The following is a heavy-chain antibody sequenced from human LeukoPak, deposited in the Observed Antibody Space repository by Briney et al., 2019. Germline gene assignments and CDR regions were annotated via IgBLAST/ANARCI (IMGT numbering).Heavy chain of an antibody. CDR3: AKDRVSNWNPLGN. V-gene: IGHV3-23*01. J-gene: IGHJ4*02. CDR1: GFTFSSYA. D-gene: IGHD1-20*01. Sequence: GGSLRLSCAASGFTFSSYAMSWVRQAPGRGLEWVSAISGSGGSTYYADSVKGRFTISRDNSKNTLYLQMNSLRAEDTAVYYCAKDRVSNWNPLGNWGQGTLVTVSS. CDR2: ISGSGGST.